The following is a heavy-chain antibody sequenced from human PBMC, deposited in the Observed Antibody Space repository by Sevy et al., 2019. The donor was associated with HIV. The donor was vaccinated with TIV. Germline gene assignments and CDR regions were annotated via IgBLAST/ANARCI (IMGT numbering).Heavy chain of an antibody. J-gene: IGHJ4*02. CDR2: INEHGSTN. V-gene: IGHV3-7*03. D-gene: IGHD6-13*01. CDR3: ARAIGAGAAY. CDR1: GFIFNDYW. Sequence: GGSLRLSCAASGFIFNDYWMPWVRQAPGKGLEGVANINEHGSTNYYLDSVKGRFTISRDNAKNSLFLQMNSLRVDDTAVYYCARAIGAGAAYWCQGTPVTVSS.